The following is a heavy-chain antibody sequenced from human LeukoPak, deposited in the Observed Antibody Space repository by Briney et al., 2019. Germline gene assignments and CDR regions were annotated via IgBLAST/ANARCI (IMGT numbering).Heavy chain of an antibody. D-gene: IGHD2-2*01. CDR2: INAGNGNT. CDR3: ARDLALDCSSTSCYTFDY. J-gene: IGHJ4*02. CDR1: GYTFTGYY. V-gene: IGHV1-3*03. Sequence: GASVKVSCKASGYTFTGYYMHWVRQAPGQRLEWMGWINAGNGNTKYSQEFQGRVTTTRDTSASTAYMELSSLRSEDMAVYYCARDLALDCSSTSCYTFDYWGQGTLVTVSS.